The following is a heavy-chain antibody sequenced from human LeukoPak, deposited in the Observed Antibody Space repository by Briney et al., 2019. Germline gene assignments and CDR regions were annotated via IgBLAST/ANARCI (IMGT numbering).Heavy chain of an antibody. D-gene: IGHD2-2*01. CDR2: IYHSGST. CDR1: GYSISSGYY. V-gene: IGHV4-38-2*02. Sequence: SETLSLTCAVSGYSISSGYYWSWIRQPPGKGLEWIGSIYHSGSTYYNPSLKSRVTISVDTSKNQFSLKLSSVTAADTAVYYCAREGQLPTSYNWFDPWGQGTLVTVSS. J-gene: IGHJ5*02. CDR3: AREGQLPTSYNWFDP.